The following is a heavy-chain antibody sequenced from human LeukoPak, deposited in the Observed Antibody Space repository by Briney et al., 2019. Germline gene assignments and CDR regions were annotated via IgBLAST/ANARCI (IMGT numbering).Heavy chain of an antibody. CDR2: IDFTSRYI. Sequence: GGSLRLSCAASGFTFSSYSMNWVRQAPGKGLEWVSSIDFTSRYIYNADSVKGRFTTSRDNAKNSLDLQMNSLKVEDTAVYYCATPAAGPGAEYSLYWGQGTLVTVSS. J-gene: IGHJ1*01. CDR1: GFTFSSYS. D-gene: IGHD6-13*01. CDR3: ATPAAGPGAEYSLY. V-gene: IGHV3-21*01.